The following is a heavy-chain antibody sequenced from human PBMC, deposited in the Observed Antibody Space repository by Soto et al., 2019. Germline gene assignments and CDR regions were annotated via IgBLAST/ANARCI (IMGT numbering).Heavy chain of an antibody. Sequence: GESLKISCAASGFTFSSYAMHWVRQAPGKGLEWVAVISYDGRNKHYGDSVKGRFTSSRDNSKNTLYLQMNSLRAEDTAVYYCARDITGTIAYYYGMDVWGQGTTVTVSS. CDR3: ARDITGTIAYYYGMDV. CDR2: ISYDGRNK. J-gene: IGHJ6*02. D-gene: IGHD1-7*01. V-gene: IGHV3-30*04. CDR1: GFTFSSYA.